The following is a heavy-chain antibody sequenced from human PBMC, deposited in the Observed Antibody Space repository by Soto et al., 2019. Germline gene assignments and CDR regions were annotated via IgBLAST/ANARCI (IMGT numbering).Heavy chain of an antibody. CDR1: GYTFTSHY. CDR3: AREGSVEDVNIEAFDV. Sequence: QVQLVQSGAEVKKPGASVKISCKTSGYTFTSHYMHWVRQAPGQGLEWMGIINPSSASTTYAQKFQGRVTMTRDMSTSTGNMVLSSLMSADTAVYYCAREGSVEDVNIEAFDVWGQGTMVTVSS. CDR2: INPSSAST. D-gene: IGHD3-10*01. V-gene: IGHV1-46*01. J-gene: IGHJ3*01.